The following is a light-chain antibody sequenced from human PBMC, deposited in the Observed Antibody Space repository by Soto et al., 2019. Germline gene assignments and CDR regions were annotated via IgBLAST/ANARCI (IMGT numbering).Light chain of an antibody. CDR1: QSVGSN. J-gene: IGKJ1*01. CDR2: AAS. CDR3: QQYNNWPPSWT. Sequence: EIVMTQSPATLSVSPGERATLSCRASQSVGSNLAWYQQKPGQAPRLLIYAASTRATGIPARFSGSGSGTEFTLTISSLQSEDLAVYYCQQYNNWPPSWTFGQGTKVEIQ. V-gene: IGKV3-15*01.